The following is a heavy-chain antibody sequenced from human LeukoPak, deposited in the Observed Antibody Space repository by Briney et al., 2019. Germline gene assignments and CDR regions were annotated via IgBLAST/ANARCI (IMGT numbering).Heavy chain of an antibody. Sequence: SETLSLTCAVSGGSISSGGYSWSWIRQPPGKGLEWIVYIYHSGSTYYNPSLKSRVTISVDRSKNQFSLKLSSVTAADTAVYYCARVGYDFWSGYYPYFDYWGQGTLVTVSS. CDR3: ARVGYDFWSGYYPYFDY. CDR2: IYHSGST. V-gene: IGHV4-30-2*01. D-gene: IGHD3-3*01. CDR1: GGSISSGGYS. J-gene: IGHJ4*02.